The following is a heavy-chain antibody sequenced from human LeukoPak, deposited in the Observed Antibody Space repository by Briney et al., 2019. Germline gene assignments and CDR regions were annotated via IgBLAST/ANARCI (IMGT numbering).Heavy chain of an antibody. D-gene: IGHD1-26*01. J-gene: IGHJ4*02. Sequence: GGSLRLSRAASVFTFTNSAMTWVRQAPGKGLEWVSAISGSGDKIHYADSVKGRFTISRDNSKNTLYLQMNSLRVEDTAIYYCAKDWSCDYWGQGTLITVSS. CDR3: AKDWSCDY. V-gene: IGHV3-23*01. CDR2: ISGSGDKI. CDR1: VFTFTNSA.